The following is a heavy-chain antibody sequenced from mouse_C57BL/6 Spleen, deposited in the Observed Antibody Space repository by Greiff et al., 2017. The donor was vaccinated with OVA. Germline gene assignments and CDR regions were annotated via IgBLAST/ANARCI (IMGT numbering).Heavy chain of an antibody. CDR2: IYPGNSDT. V-gene: IGHV1-5*01. Sequence: VQLQQSGTVLARPGASVKMSCKTSGYTFTSYWMHWVKQRPGQGLEWIGAIYPGNSDTSYNQKFKGKAKLTAVTSASTAYMELSSLTNEDSAVYYCTRGEVYYGSSYDYYAMDYWGQGTSVTVSS. J-gene: IGHJ4*01. D-gene: IGHD1-1*01. CDR1: GYTFTSYW. CDR3: TRGEVYYGSSYDYYAMDY.